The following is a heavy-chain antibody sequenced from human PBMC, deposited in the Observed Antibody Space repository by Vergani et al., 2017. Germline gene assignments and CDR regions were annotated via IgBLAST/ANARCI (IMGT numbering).Heavy chain of an antibody. J-gene: IGHJ4*02. D-gene: IGHD2-15*01. CDR1: GGSISSGDYY. V-gene: IGHV4-30-4*08. Sequence: QVQLQESGPGLVKPSQTLSLTCTVSGGSISSGDYYWSWIRQPPGKGLEWIGYIYYSGSTYYNPSLKSRVTISVDTSKNQFSLKLSSVTAADTAVYYCARSDEDPVVVVASYLGYWGQGTLVTVSS. CDR2: IYYSGST. CDR3: ARSDEDPVVVVASYLGY.